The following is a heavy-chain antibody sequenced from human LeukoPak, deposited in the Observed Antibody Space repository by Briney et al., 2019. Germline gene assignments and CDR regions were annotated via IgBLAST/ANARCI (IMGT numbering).Heavy chain of an antibody. V-gene: IGHV3-64*01. J-gene: IGHJ4*02. Sequence: QPGGSLRLSCAASGFTFSSYAMHWVRQAPGKGLEYVSAISSNGGSTYYANSVKGRFTISRDNSKNTLYLQMGSLRAEDMAVYYCARGYYDSSGYVDYWGQGTLVTVSS. CDR1: GFTFSSYA. CDR3: ARGYYDSSGYVDY. D-gene: IGHD3-22*01. CDR2: ISSNGGST.